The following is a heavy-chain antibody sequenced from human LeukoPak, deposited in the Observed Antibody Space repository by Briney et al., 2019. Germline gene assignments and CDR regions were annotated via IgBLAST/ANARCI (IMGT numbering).Heavy chain of an antibody. J-gene: IGHJ3*02. CDR1: GYTFTSYD. V-gene: IGHV1-8*01. D-gene: IGHD1-26*01. CDR2: MGLSGGDT. CDR3: VREWVVLSRAERALDI. Sequence: ASVKVSCKASGYTFTSYDLNWVRQATGQGLEWMAWMGLSGGDTVYAQKFQGRVIMTRNTSINTAYMELSSLTYEDTAVYYCVREWVVLSRAERALDIWGQGTMVTVSS.